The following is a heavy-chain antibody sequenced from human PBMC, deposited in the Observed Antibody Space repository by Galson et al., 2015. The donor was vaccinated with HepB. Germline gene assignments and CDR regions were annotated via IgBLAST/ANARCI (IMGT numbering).Heavy chain of an antibody. J-gene: IGHJ4*02. CDR1: GFIFRNYW. Sequence: SLRLSCAGSGFIFRNYWMSWVRQAPGNGPEWVANINQHGSETAYVDSVKGRFIISRDNAKNSLRLQMSRLRAEDTAVYFCARDGFSDVSIARDYFDYWGLGTLVTVSS. CDR3: ARDGFSDVSIARDYFDY. V-gene: IGHV3-7*01. CDR2: INQHGSET. D-gene: IGHD5/OR15-5a*01.